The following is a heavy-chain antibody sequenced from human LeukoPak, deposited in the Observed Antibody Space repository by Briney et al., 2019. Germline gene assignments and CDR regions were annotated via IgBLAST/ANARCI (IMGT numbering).Heavy chain of an antibody. CDR1: GFTFSNYW. J-gene: IGHJ4*02. D-gene: IGHD2-21*01. CDR3: ARLVGYGYDGQSIYYFDY. CDR2: INQDGSEE. Sequence: GGSLRLSCAASGFTFSNYWMTWVRQAPGKGLEWVAHINQDGSEEHYMDSVKARFTISRDNAKNSLSLQMNSLRAEDTAVYYCARLVGYGYDGQSIYYFDYWGQGTLVTVSS. V-gene: IGHV3-7*01.